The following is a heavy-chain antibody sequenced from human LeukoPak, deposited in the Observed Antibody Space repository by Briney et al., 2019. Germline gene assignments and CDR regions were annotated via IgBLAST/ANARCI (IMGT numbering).Heavy chain of an antibody. Sequence: GSSVKVSCKASGGTFSSYAINWVRQATGQGLEWMGWMNPNSGNTGYAQKFQGRVTMTRNTSISTAYMELSSLRSEDTAVYYCARPHSTFFDQDAAYYFDYWGQGTLVTVSS. V-gene: IGHV1-8*02. CDR1: GGTFSSYA. CDR3: ARPHSTFFDQDAAYYFDY. D-gene: IGHD3-3*01. CDR2: MNPNSGNT. J-gene: IGHJ4*02.